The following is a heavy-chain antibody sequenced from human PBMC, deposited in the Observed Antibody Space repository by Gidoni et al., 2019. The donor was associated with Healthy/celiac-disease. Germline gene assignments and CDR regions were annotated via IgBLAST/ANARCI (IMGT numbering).Heavy chain of an antibody. Sequence: QVQLVQSGAEVKKPGASVKVSCKASGYTFTSYGISWVRQAPGQGLEWMGWISAYNGNTNYAQKLQGRVTMTTDTSTSTAYMELRSLRSDDTAVYYCARTLLPYYDFWSGYLLDYWGQGTLVTVSS. V-gene: IGHV1-18*01. CDR3: ARTLLPYYDFWSGYLLDY. D-gene: IGHD3-3*01. CDR2: ISAYNGNT. J-gene: IGHJ4*02. CDR1: GYTFTSYG.